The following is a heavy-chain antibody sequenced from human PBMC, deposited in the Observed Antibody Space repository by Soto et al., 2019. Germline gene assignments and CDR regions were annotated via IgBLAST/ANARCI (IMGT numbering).Heavy chain of an antibody. CDR2: INHSGST. J-gene: IGHJ4*02. Sequence: PSETLSLTCAVYGGSFSGYYWSWIRQPPGKGLEWIGEINHSGSTNYNPTLKSRVTISVDTSKNQFSLKLSSVTAADTAVYYCARFRSNYYRSGSYSDWGQGTLVTVAS. V-gene: IGHV4-34*01. CDR1: GGSFSGYY. D-gene: IGHD3-10*01. CDR3: ARFRSNYYRSGSYSD.